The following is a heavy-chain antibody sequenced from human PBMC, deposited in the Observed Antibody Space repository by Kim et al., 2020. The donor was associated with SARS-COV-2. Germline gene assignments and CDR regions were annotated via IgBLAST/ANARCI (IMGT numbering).Heavy chain of an antibody. V-gene: IGHV1-69*13. CDR2: IIPIFGTA. CDR3: VRAWLLWFGEARGWFDP. J-gene: IGHJ5*02. CDR1: GGTFSSYA. D-gene: IGHD3-10*01. Sequence: SVKVSCKASGGTFSSYAISWVRQAPGQGLEWMGGIIPIFGTANYAQKFQGRVTITADESTSTAYMELSSLRSEDTAVYYCVRAWLLWFGEARGWFDPWGQGTLVTVSS.